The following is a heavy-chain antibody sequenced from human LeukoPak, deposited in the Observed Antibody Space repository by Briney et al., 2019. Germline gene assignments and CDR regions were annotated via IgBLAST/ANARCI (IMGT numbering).Heavy chain of an antibody. V-gene: IGHV3-11*01. J-gene: IGHJ6*02. CDR3: ARSSSSWPTTPV. CDR2: ISSSGSTI. Sequence: GGSLRLSCAASGFTFSDYYMSRIRQAPGKGLEWVSYISSSGSTIYYADSVKGRFTISRDNAKNSLYLQMNSLRAEDTAVYYCARSSSSWPTTPVWGQGTTVTVSS. D-gene: IGHD6-13*01. CDR1: GFTFSDYY.